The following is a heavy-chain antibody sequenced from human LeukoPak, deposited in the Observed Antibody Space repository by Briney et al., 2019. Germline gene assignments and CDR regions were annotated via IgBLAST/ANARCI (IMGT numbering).Heavy chain of an antibody. CDR2: IKQDGSEK. CDR1: GFTFSSYW. CDR3: ARDCSSTSCYADF. D-gene: IGHD2-2*01. V-gene: IGHV3-7*01. J-gene: IGHJ4*02. Sequence: GGSLRLSCAASGFTFSSYWMSWVRQAPGKGLEWVANIKQDGSEKYYVDSVKGRFTISRDNAKISLYLQMNSLRAEDTAVYYCARDCSSTSCYADFWGQGTLVTVSS.